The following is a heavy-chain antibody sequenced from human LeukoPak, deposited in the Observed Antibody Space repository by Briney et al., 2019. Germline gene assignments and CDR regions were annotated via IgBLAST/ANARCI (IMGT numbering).Heavy chain of an antibody. CDR1: GFTVSSNY. CDR3: ASSASLVCLDY. V-gene: IGHV3-53*01. J-gene: IGHJ4*02. Sequence: GESLRLSCAASGFTVSSNYMSWVRQAPGKGLEWVSVIYSGGSTYYANSVKGRFTNSRDNSKNMLFLQMNSLRAEDTAVYFCASSASLVCLDYWGQGTLVTVSS. D-gene: IGHD2-2*01. CDR2: IYSGGST.